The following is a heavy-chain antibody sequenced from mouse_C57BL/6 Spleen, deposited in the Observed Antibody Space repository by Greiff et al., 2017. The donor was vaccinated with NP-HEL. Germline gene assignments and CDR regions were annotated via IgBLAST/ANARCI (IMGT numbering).Heavy chain of an antibody. CDR1: GYTFTDYY. CDR2: INPNNGGT. Sequence: VQLQQSGPELVKPGASVKISCKASGYTFTDYYMNWVKQSHGKSLEWIGDINPNNGGTSYNQKFKGKATLTVDKSSSTAYMELRSLTSEDSAVYYCAANYYGSSPLDYWGQGTTLTVSS. CDR3: AANYYGSSPLDY. V-gene: IGHV1-26*01. D-gene: IGHD1-1*01. J-gene: IGHJ2*01.